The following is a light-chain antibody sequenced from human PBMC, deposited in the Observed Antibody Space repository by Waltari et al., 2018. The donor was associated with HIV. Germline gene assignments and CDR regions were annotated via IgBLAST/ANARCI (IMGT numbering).Light chain of an antibody. CDR1: SSNIGSNY. J-gene: IGLJ1*01. V-gene: IGLV1-47*01. Sequence: QSVLTQPPSASGTPGQRVTISCSGSSSNIGSNYVYWYQQLPGTAPKLLIYRNKQRPSGVPVRFSGSKSGTSASLAISGLRSEDEADYYCAAWDDSLSGYVFGTGTKVTVL. CDR3: AAWDDSLSGYV. CDR2: RNK.